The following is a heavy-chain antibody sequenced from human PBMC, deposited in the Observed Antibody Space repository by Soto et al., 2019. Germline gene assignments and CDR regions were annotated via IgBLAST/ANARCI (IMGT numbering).Heavy chain of an antibody. V-gene: IGHV1-58*01. Sequence: SVKVSCKASGFTFTSSAVQWVRQARGQRLEWIGWIVVGSGNTNYAQKFQERVTITRDMSTSTAYMELSSLRSEDTAVYYCAAGGHSIAAPIVGMDVWGQGTTVTVSS. CDR3: AAGGHSIAAPIVGMDV. D-gene: IGHD6-6*01. J-gene: IGHJ6*02. CDR1: GFTFTSSA. CDR2: IVVGSGNT.